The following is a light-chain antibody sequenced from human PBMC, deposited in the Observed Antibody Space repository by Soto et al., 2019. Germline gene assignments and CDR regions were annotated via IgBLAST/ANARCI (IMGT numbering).Light chain of an antibody. J-gene: IGKJ2*01. CDR3: QKSYSTPFT. V-gene: IGKV1-39*01. CDR2: AAS. Sequence: DIQMTQSPSSLSASVGGRVTITCRASQTINSYLNWYQQKPGKAPKLLIYAASSLQSGVPSRFSGSESGTDFTLTISSLQPEDFAAYYCQKSYSTPFTFGQGTKLEIK. CDR1: QTINSY.